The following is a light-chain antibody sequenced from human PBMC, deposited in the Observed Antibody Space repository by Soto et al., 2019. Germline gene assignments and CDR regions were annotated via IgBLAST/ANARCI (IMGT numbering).Light chain of an antibody. CDR1: QSAGTN. V-gene: IGKV3-15*01. CDR2: GAF. Sequence: EIVMTQSPATLTVSPGERATLSCRASQSAGTNLAWYQQKPGQAPRLLIHGAFTRATGIPATFSGSGSGTEFTLTISILQSEDFAVFYCQQYNQWPITFGQGTRLEIK. CDR3: QQYNQWPIT. J-gene: IGKJ5*01.